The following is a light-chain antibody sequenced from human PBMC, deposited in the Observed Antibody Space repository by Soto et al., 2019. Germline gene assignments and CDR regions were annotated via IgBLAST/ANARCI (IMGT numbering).Light chain of an antibody. CDR3: QQSYSLPLT. J-gene: IGKJ3*01. CDR2: GAS. V-gene: IGKV1-39*01. CDR1: QGISDY. Sequence: DMRMTQSPSSLSASVGDRVAITCRSSQGISDYLNWYQQKPGKALKLVIYGASNLQSGVPPRFSGSGSGSEFTLTISGLQPDDFAIYFCQQSYSLPLTFGPGTKVDI.